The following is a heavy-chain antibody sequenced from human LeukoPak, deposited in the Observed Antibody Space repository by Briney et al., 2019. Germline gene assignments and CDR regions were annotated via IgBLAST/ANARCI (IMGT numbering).Heavy chain of an antibody. V-gene: IGHV3-21*01. J-gene: IGHJ3*02. CDR2: ISSSSSYI. Sequence: GGSLRLSCAASGFTFSSYSMNWVRQAPGKGLEWVSSISSSSSYIYYAGSVKGRFTISRDNAKNSLYLQMNSLRAEDTAVYYCAREGCIAAATDAFDIWGQGTMVTVSS. CDR3: AREGCIAAATDAFDI. CDR1: GFTFSSYS. D-gene: IGHD6-13*01.